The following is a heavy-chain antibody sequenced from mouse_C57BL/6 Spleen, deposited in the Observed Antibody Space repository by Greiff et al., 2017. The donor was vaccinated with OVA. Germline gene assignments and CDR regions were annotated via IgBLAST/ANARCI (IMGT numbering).Heavy chain of an antibody. CDR3: ARGGWYGY. J-gene: IGHJ2*01. D-gene: IGHD1-1*02. CDR1: GYAFSSSW. V-gene: IGHV1-82*01. CDR2: IYPGDGDT. Sequence: QVQLQQSGPELVKPGASVKISCKASGYAFSSSWMNWVKQRPGKGLEWIGRIYPGDGDTNYNGKFKGKATLTADKSSSTAYMQLSSLTSEDSAVYFCARGGWYGYWGQGTTLTVSS.